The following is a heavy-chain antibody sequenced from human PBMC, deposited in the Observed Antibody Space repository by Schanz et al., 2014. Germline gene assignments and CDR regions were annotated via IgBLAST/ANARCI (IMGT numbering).Heavy chain of an antibody. Sequence: QVQLVQSEAEVKKPGSSVKVSCKASGYTFTNFFLHWVRQAPGQGLEWMGIINPIGGSTTYAQKFRGAVTLTTDTSTDTAYRELTSLRSEDTAVYFWTSEAHNHDGLRSYSNVWGQGTLVTVTS. D-gene: IGHD3-10*01. J-gene: IGHJ4*02. CDR3: TSEAHNHDGLRSYSNV. V-gene: IGHV1-46*01. CDR1: GYTFTNFF. CDR2: INPIGGST.